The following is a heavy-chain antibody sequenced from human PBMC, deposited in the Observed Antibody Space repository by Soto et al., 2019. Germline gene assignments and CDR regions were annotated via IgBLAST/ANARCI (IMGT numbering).Heavy chain of an antibody. Sequence: ESGGGLVQPGRSLRLSCAASGFTFDDYAMHWVRQAPGKGLEWVSGISWNSGSIGYADSVKGRFTISRDNAKNSLYLQMNSLRAEDTALYYCAKARDGEGGDFDYWGQGTLVTVSS. CDR3: AKARDGEGGDFDY. CDR2: ISWNSGSI. D-gene: IGHD2-21*01. CDR1: GFTFDDYA. V-gene: IGHV3-9*01. J-gene: IGHJ4*02.